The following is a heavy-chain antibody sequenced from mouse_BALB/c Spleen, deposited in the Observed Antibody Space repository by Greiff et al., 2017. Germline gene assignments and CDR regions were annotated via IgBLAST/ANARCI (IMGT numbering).Heavy chain of an antibody. J-gene: IGHJ4*01. CDR3: ARALYDYDDAMDY. V-gene: IGHV1S127*01. CDR2: IDPSDSET. Sequence: QVQLQQSGPQLVRPGASVKISCKASGYSFTSYWMHWVKQRPGQGLEWIGMIDPSDSETRLNQEFKDKATLTVDKSSSTAYMQLSSPTSEDSAVYYCARALYDYDDAMDYWGQGTSVTVAS. CDR1: GYSFTSYW. D-gene: IGHD2-4*01.